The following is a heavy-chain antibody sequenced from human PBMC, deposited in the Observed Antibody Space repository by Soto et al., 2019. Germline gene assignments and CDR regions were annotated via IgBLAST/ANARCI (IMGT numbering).Heavy chain of an antibody. Sequence: GGSLRLSCAASGFTVSSNYMSWVRQAPGKGLEWVSVIYSGGSTYYADSVKGRFTISRDNSKNTLYLQMNSLRAEDTAVYYCARSGYCSGGSCGGFDYWGQGTLVTVSS. V-gene: IGHV3-66*01. CDR2: IYSGGST. J-gene: IGHJ4*02. CDR3: ARSGYCSGGSCGGFDY. D-gene: IGHD2-15*01. CDR1: GFTVSSNY.